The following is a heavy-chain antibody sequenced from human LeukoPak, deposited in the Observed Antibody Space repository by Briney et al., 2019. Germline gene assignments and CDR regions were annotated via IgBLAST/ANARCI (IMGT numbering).Heavy chain of an antibody. J-gene: IGHJ6*03. CDR1: GFTFSRYD. V-gene: IGHV3-23*01. Sequence: GGSLRLSCAASGFTFSRYDMSWVRQAPGKGLEWVSSITLRGGSKFYADSVKRRFTISRDNAKNTLYLQMNSLGAEDTAIDYCAKRGNPAVGHHYLDVWGEGTTVSVSS. CDR3: AKRGNPAVGHHYLDV. CDR2: ITLRGGSK. D-gene: IGHD2-2*01.